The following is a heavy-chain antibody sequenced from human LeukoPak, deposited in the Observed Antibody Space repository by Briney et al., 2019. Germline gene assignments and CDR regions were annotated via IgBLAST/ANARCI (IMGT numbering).Heavy chain of an antibody. CDR1: GYTFTSYD. Sequence: ASVTVSCKASGYTFTSYDINWVRQATGQGLEWMGWMNPNSGNTGYAQKFQGRVTITRNTSISTAYMELSSLRSEDTAVYYCARDGGDYTLFDYWGQGTLVTVSS. CDR2: MNPNSGNT. D-gene: IGHD4-17*01. CDR3: ARDGGDYTLFDY. J-gene: IGHJ4*02. V-gene: IGHV1-8*03.